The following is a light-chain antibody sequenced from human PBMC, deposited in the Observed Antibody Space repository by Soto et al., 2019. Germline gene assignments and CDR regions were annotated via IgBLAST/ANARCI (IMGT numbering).Light chain of an antibody. Sequence: ETVMTQSPVTLYVSPGERATLSCRASQSISSKLAWYQQKPGQTPRLLIYGASTRATGIPGRFSGSGSGTEFTLTISSLQSEDFAVYFCQQYNNCPWTFGQGTKVEVK. V-gene: IGKV3-15*01. CDR1: QSISSK. J-gene: IGKJ1*01. CDR3: QQYNNCPWT. CDR2: GAS.